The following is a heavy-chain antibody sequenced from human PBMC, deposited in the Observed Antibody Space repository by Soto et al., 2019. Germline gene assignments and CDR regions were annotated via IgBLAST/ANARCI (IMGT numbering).Heavy chain of an antibody. J-gene: IGHJ4*02. CDR2: IHYSGTT. D-gene: IGHD2-2*01. CDR1: GGSIISDDYY. CDR3: ARAIAYCGRTTCYPFDY. Sequence: PSETLSLTCTVSGGSIISDDYYWTWIRQPPGKGLEWLGRIHYSGTTYYNPSLRSRLTMSMDSSRNPFSLRLTSVTAADTAMYYCARAIAYCGRTTCYPFDYWGQGTLVTVSS. V-gene: IGHV4-30-4*01.